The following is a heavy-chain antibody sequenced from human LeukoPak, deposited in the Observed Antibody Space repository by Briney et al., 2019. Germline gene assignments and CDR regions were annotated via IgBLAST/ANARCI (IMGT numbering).Heavy chain of an antibody. J-gene: IGHJ4*02. Sequence: SETLSLTCTVSGGSISSSYYYWGWIRQPPGKGLEWIGSIYYTGSTYYNPSLQSRASISVDTSKNQFSLKLSSVTAADTAVYYCASPTVNWGQGTLVTVSS. CDR1: GGSISSSYYY. CDR3: ASPTVN. D-gene: IGHD1-1*01. V-gene: IGHV4-39*01. CDR2: IYYTGST.